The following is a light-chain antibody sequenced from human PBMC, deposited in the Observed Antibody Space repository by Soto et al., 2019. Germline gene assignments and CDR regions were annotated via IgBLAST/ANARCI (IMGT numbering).Light chain of an antibody. CDR1: QPISSHRY. Sequence: TLNQCTRCLAPRAVPTLSCRAVQPISSHRYLAWYQQQPGQAPRVLIYGASRRATGIPDRFSGSGSGTDFTLTISILEPEDVAVYYCQQYDCPPLPFGEGT. J-gene: IGKJ4*01. V-gene: IGKV3-20*01. CDR3: QQYDCPPLP. CDR2: GAS.